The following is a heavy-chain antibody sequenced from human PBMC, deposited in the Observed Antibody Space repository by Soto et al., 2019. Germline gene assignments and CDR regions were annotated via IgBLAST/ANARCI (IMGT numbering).Heavy chain of an antibody. J-gene: IGHJ6*02. CDR3: ARHAGTYSFNDMDV. D-gene: IGHD1-1*01. V-gene: IGHV1-69*12. Sequence: QVQLVQSGAEVKKPGSSVKVSCKASGGTFSTYAISWVRQAPGQGLEWMGGVIPILGTTNNAQKFQGRVTITAAESTGTAYMAVPSLRSEDTAVYFCARHAGTYSFNDMDVWGHGTTVNVSS. CDR1: GGTFSTYA. CDR2: VIPILGTT.